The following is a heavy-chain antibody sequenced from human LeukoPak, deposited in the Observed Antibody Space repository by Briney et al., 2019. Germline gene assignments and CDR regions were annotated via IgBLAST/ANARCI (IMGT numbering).Heavy chain of an antibody. CDR1: GFTFSSYG. CDR2: ISSSGSTI. CDR3: ARAGEYCSSTSCYLFDY. D-gene: IGHD2-2*01. J-gene: IGHJ4*02. Sequence: PGGTLGLSCAASGFTFSSYGMSWVRQAPGKGLEWVSYISSSGSTIYYADSVKGRFTISRDNAKNSLYLQMNSLRSDDTAVYYCARAGEYCSSTSCYLFDYWGQGTLVTVSS. V-gene: IGHV3-48*04.